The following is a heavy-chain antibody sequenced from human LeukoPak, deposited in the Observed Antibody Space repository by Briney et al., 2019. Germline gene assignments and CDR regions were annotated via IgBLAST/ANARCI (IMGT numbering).Heavy chain of an antibody. CDR2: ISSSSSTI. J-gene: IGHJ4*02. CDR1: GFTFSSYS. V-gene: IGHV3-48*01. CDR3: ARDPRESSSSSDY. Sequence: QTGGSLRLSCAASGFTFSSYSMNWVRQAPGKGLEWVSYISSSSSTIYYADSVKGRFTISRDNAKNSLYLQMNSLRAEDTAVYYCARDPRESSSSSDYWGQGTLVTVSS. D-gene: IGHD6-6*01.